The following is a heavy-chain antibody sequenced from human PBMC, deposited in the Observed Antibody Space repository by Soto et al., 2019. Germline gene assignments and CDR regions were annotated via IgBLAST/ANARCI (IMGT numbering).Heavy chain of an antibody. J-gene: IGHJ5*02. CDR1: GSAFSSYA. V-gene: IGHV1-24*01. Sequence: SVKVSCRGSGSAFSSYAISWVRQAPGKGLEWMGGFDPEDGETIYAQKFQGRVTMTEDTSTDTAYMELSSLRSEDTAVYYCATGVLGWFDPWGQGTLVTVSS. CDR3: ATGVLGWFDP. D-gene: IGHD7-27*01. CDR2: FDPEDGET.